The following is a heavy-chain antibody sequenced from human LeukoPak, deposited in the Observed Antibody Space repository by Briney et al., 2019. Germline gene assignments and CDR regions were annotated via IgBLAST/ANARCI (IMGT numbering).Heavy chain of an antibody. CDR2: ISGSGGRT. D-gene: IGHD3-10*01. J-gene: IGHJ6*03. V-gene: IGHV3-23*01. CDR3: ARSLRVRGVPDYMDV. Sequence: GGSLRLSCAASGFTFRFYAMSWVRQAPGKGLEWVSAISGSGGRTYYADTVKGRFTISRDNSKNTLYLQMNSLRVEDTAVYYCARSLRVRGVPDYMDVWGKGTTVTISS. CDR1: GFTFRFYA.